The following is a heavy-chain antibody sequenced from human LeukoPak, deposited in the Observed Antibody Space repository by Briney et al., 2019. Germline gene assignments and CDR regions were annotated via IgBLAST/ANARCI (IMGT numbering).Heavy chain of an antibody. V-gene: IGHV3-7*01. D-gene: IGHD1-26*01. CDR2: IKEDGSEK. CDR3: ARVGSWFAP. Sequence: EWVANIKEDGSEKYYVDSVKGRFTISRDNAKNSLYLQMSRLRAEDTAVYYCARVGSWFAPWGQGTLVTVSS. J-gene: IGHJ5*02.